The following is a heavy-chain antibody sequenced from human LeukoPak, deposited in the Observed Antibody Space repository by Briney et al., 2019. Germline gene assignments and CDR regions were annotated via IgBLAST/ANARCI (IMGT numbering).Heavy chain of an antibody. V-gene: IGHV4-30-4*08. CDR3: AGVIFEWSLYFDY. CDR1: GGSISSGDYY. J-gene: IGHJ4*02. D-gene: IGHD3-3*01. Sequence: SETLSLTCTVSGGSISSGDYYWSWIRQPPGKGLEWIGYIYYSGSTYYNPSLKSRVTISVDTSKNQFSLKLSSVTAADTAVYYCAGVIFEWSLYFDYWGQGTLVTVSS. CDR2: IYYSGST.